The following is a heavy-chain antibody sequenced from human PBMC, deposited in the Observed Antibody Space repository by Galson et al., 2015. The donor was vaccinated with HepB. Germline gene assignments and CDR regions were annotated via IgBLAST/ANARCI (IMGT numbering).Heavy chain of an antibody. J-gene: IGHJ4*02. CDR3: ASLSVVPAVPFDY. CDR1: GFTFSSYW. D-gene: IGHD2-2*01. CDR2: IKQDGSEK. Sequence: SLRLSCAASGFTFSSYWMSWVRQAPGKGLEWVANIKQDGSEKYYVDSVKGRFTISRDNAKNSLYLQMNSLRAEDTAVYYCASLSVVPAVPFDYWGQGTLVTVSS. V-gene: IGHV3-7*03.